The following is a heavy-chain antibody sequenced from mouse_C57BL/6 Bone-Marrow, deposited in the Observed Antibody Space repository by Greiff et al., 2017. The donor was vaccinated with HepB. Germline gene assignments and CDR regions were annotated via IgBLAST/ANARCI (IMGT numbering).Heavy chain of an antibody. CDR1: GFTFSSYA. V-gene: IGHV5-9-1*02. CDR2: ISSGGDYI. Sequence: EVQRVESGEGLVKPGGSLKLSCAASGFTFSSYAMSWVRQTPEKRLEWVAYISSGGDYIYYADTVKGRFTISRDNARNTLYLQMSSLKSEDTAMYYCTRRLLYSNYDYFDYWGQGTTLTVSS. CDR3: TRRLLYSNYDYFDY. D-gene: IGHD2-5*01. J-gene: IGHJ2*01.